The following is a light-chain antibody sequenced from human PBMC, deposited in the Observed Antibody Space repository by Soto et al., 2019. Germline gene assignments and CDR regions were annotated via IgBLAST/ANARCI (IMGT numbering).Light chain of an antibody. CDR3: SSFAGSNTVL. CDR1: NSDVGGYDF. V-gene: IGLV2-8*01. J-gene: IGLJ3*02. CDR2: EVN. Sequence: QSALTQPPSASGSPGQSVTISCTGTNSDVGGYDFVSWYQQHPGKAPKLMIYEVNKRPSGVPDRFSGSKSGNTASLTVSGLQAEDEASYYCSSFAGSNTVLFGGGTQLTVL.